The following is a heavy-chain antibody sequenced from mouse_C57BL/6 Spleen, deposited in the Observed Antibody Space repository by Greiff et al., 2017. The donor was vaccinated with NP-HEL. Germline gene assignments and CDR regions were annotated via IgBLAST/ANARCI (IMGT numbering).Heavy chain of an antibody. J-gene: IGHJ3*01. CDR2: IDPSDSYT. D-gene: IGHD3-2*02. CDR1: GYTFTSYW. V-gene: IGHV1-69*01. Sequence: QVQLQQPGAELVMPGASVQLSCKASGYTFTSYWMHWVKQRPGQGLEWIGEIDPSDSYTNYNQKFKGKSTLTVDKSSSTAYMQLSSLTSEDSAVYYCARGGPQAGFAYWGQGTLVTVSA. CDR3: ARGGPQAGFAY.